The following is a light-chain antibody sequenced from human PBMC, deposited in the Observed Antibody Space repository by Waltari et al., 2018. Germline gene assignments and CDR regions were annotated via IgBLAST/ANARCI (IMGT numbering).Light chain of an antibody. CDR1: QSVSSSY. V-gene: IGKV3-20*01. CDR2: GAS. Sequence: EIVLTQSPGTLSLSPGARATLACRASQSVSSSYLAWYQQKPGQAPRLLSYGASSRATGIPDRFSGSGSGTDFTLTISRLEPEDFAVYYCQQYGSSPTFGQGTKVEIK. J-gene: IGKJ1*01. CDR3: QQYGSSPT.